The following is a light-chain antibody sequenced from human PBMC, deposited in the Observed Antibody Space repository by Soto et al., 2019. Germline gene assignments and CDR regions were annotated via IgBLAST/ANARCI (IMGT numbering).Light chain of an antibody. CDR2: ATS. Sequence: EIVLTQSPGTLSLSPGERATLSCRASQSINTRYSAWYQQKPGQPTRLLIYATSSRAPGIPDRFSGSGSGTDFTLTISTLEPEDFAVYYYQHYDDSARYKFGHGXXXXI. CDR3: QHYDDSARYK. V-gene: IGKV3-20*01. J-gene: IGKJ2*01. CDR1: QSINTRY.